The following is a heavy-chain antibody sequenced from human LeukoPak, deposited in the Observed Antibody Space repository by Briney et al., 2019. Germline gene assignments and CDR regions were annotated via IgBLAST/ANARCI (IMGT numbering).Heavy chain of an antibody. CDR1: GFTFTSYA. Sequence: GGSLRLSCAASGFTFTSYAMSWVRQAPGKGLEWVSSISGSGVSTYYADSVKGRFTISRDNSKNTLYLQMNSPRAEDTAVYYCARDAGWRLDPWGQGTLVTVSS. V-gene: IGHV3-23*01. CDR3: ARDAGWRLDP. CDR2: ISGSGVST. J-gene: IGHJ5*02. D-gene: IGHD3-3*01.